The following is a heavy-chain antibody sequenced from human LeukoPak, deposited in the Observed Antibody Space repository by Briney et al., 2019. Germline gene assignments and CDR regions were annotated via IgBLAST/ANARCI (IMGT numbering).Heavy chain of an antibody. J-gene: IGHJ4*02. V-gene: IGHV4-39*01. Sequence: WIRQPPGKGLEWIGSIYYSKKTYYNPSLKSRVTLSADTSKNQSSLTLGSVSATDTAVYYCVSPRGFSYGYFDYWGQGTLITVSS. D-gene: IGHD5-18*01. CDR2: IYYSKKT. CDR3: VSPRGFSYGYFDY.